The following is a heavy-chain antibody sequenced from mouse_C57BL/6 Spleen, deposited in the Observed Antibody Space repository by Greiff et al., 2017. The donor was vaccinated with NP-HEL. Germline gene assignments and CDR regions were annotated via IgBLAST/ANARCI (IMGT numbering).Heavy chain of an antibody. D-gene: IGHD1-1*01. CDR2: IDPSDSET. V-gene: IGHV1-52*01. CDR1: GYTFTSYW. J-gene: IGHJ3*01. Sequence: VQLQQPGAELVRPGSSVKLSCKASGYTFTSYWMHWVKQRPIQGLEWIGNIDPSDSETHYNQKFKDKATLTVDKSSSTAYMQLSSLTSEDSAVYYCAREGYYGSSFSAWFAYWGQGTLVTVSA. CDR3: AREGYYGSSFSAWFAY.